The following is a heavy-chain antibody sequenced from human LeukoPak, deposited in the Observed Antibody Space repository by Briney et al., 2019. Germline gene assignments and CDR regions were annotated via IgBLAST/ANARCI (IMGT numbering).Heavy chain of an antibody. V-gene: IGHV1-46*01. CDR2: INPSGGST. J-gene: IGHJ5*02. CDR1: GYTFTSYY. D-gene: IGHD2-21*02. Sequence: ASVKVSCTASGYTFTSYYMHWVRQAPGQGLEWMGIINPSGGSTSYAQKFQGRVTMTRDTSTSTVYMELSSLRSEDTAVYYCARGAVTATTYNWFDPWGQGTLVTVSS. CDR3: ARGAVTATTYNWFDP.